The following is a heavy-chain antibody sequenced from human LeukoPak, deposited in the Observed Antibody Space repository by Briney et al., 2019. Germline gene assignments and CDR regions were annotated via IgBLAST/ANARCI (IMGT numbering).Heavy chain of an antibody. Sequence: ASVKVSCRASGYTFTSYGISWVRQAPGQGLEWMGWISAYNGNTNYAQKLQGRVTMTTDTSTSTAYMELRSPRSDDTAVYYCARTDKGEVTYEGLVDYWGQGTLVTVSS. J-gene: IGHJ4*02. CDR3: ARTDKGEVTYEGLVDY. D-gene: IGHD2-21*02. CDR1: GYTFTSYG. V-gene: IGHV1-18*01. CDR2: ISAYNGNT.